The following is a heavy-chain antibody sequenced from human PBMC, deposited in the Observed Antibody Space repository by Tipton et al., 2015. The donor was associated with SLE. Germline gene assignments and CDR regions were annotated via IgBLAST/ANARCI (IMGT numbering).Heavy chain of an antibody. J-gene: IGHJ2*01. Sequence: TLSLTCVVHGGSFSGYYWTWIRQSPGKGLEWLGEIVHSTTNYNPSLKSRVAISMDTSENQFSLNLKSVTAADTAVYYCARDAWGLGYWYFDLWGRGTLVTVSS. CDR1: GGSFSGYY. CDR3: ARDAWGLGYWYFDL. CDR2: IVHSTT. V-gene: IGHV4-34*12. D-gene: IGHD7-27*01.